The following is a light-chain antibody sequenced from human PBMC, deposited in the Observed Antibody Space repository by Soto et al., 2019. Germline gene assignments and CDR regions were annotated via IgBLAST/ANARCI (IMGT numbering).Light chain of an antibody. Sequence: DIVMTQSPDSLAVSLGERATINCKSSQSVLYSSNNKNYLAWYQQRPGQPPKLLIYWASTRESGVPDRFSGSGSGTDFTLTITSLQAEDLAVYHCQQYESTPPTFGQGTKLEIK. J-gene: IGKJ2*01. V-gene: IGKV4-1*01. CDR2: WAS. CDR1: QSVLYSSNNKNY. CDR3: QQYESTPPT.